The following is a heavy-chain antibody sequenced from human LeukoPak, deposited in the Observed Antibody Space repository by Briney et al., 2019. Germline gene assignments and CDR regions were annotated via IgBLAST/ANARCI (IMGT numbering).Heavy chain of an antibody. Sequence: GGSLRLACAASGFTFDDYAMHGVRQAPGKGLEWVSGISWNSGSIGYADSVKGRFTISRDNAKDSLYLQMNSLRAEDTALYYCAKGGRNGGPDYWGQGTLVTVSS. V-gene: IGHV3-9*01. J-gene: IGHJ4*02. D-gene: IGHD3-16*01. CDR1: GFTFDDYA. CDR3: AKGGRNGGPDY. CDR2: ISWNSGSI.